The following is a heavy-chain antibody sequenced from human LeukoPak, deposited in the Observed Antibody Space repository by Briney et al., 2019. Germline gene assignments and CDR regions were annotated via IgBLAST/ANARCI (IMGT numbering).Heavy chain of an antibody. CDR2: INAGHGNT. Sequence: ASVKVSCKASGYTFTNYAMHWVRQAPGQRLEWMGWINAGHGNTKYSQEFQGRVTITRDTSASTAYMELSSLRSEDTAVYYCARMYGDSSGYPYFDYWGQGTLVTVSS. V-gene: IGHV1-3*03. D-gene: IGHD3-22*01. CDR3: ARMYGDSSGYPYFDY. CDR1: GYTFTNYA. J-gene: IGHJ4*02.